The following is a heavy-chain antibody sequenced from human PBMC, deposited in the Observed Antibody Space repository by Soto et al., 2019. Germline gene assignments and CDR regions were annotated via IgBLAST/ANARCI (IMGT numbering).Heavy chain of an antibody. D-gene: IGHD1-26*01. V-gene: IGHV2-5*02. J-gene: IGHJ4*02. CDR3: ARRIDAFDY. Sequence: QITLKESGPTLVKPTQTLTLTCTFSGFSISTTRVGVGWVRQPPGKALEWLAIIYWDDEKRYMPSLKSRLTXXKDTSRSQAVLTMTNMAPVDTATYYCARRIDAFDYWGQGTLVTVSS. CDR1: GFSISTTRVG. CDR2: IYWDDEK.